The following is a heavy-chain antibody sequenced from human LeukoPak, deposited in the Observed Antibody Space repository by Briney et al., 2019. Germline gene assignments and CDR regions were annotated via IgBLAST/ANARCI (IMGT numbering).Heavy chain of an antibody. CDR2: ISGPSGKT. J-gene: IGHJ4*02. V-gene: IGHV3-23*01. Sequence: GGSLRLSCAASGFTFTNYAMNWVRQAPGKGLEWVSAISGPSGKTFYADAVKGRFTISRDNSKNTLYLEVNSLRAEDTAVYYCVKVGRGDYVPYFFDFWGQGTLVTVSS. CDR1: GFTFTNYA. D-gene: IGHD4-17*01. CDR3: VKVGRGDYVPYFFDF.